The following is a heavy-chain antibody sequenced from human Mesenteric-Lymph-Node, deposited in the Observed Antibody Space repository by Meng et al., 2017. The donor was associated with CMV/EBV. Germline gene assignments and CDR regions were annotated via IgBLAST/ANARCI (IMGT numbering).Heavy chain of an antibody. D-gene: IGHD4-23*01. CDR1: GGSFSGCY. J-gene: IGHJ4*02. Sequence: QVQLQQWGEGLLKPSGTLSLTCAVYGGSFSGCYWSWIRQPPGKGLEWIGEINHSGSTNYNPSLKSRVTISVDTSKNQFSLKLSSVTAADTAVYYCARHQRWLKSEGGFNYWGQGTLVTVSS. CDR2: INHSGST. CDR3: ARHQRWLKSEGGFNY. V-gene: IGHV4-34*01.